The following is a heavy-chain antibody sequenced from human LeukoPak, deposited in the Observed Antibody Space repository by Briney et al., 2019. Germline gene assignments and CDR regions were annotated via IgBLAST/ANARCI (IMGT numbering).Heavy chain of an antibody. J-gene: IGHJ3*02. CDR3: ARQIRAGAFDI. V-gene: IGHV1-24*01. D-gene: IGHD6-19*01. CDR2: FAPEDGRI. CDR1: GYTLTSFPT. Sequence: ASVKVSCKASGYTLTSFPTMSWVRQAPGKGPEWMGGFAPEDGRIIYAQNFQGRVTMTEATSIDTAYMELSSLRSEDTALYYCARQIRAGAFDIWGQGTMVTVSS.